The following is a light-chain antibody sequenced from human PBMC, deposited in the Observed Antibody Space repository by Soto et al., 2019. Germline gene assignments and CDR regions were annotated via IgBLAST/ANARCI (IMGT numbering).Light chain of an antibody. Sequence: QSVLTQPPSASGTPGQRVTMSCSGSNSKFGSYAINWYQQVPGTAPKLLIYSNSERPSGVPDRFSGSKSGTSASLAISGLQSEDAAEYYCTTWDDSLNAVLFGGGTKLTVL. V-gene: IGLV1-44*01. CDR2: SNS. CDR3: TTWDDSLNAVL. CDR1: NSKFGSYA. J-gene: IGLJ2*01.